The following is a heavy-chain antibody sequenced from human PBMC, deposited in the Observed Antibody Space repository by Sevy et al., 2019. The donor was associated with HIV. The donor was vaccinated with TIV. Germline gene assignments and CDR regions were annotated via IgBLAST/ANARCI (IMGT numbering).Heavy chain of an antibody. CDR3: ARHAPYSSSSEGGDYFDY. D-gene: IGHD6-6*01. V-gene: IGHV4-39*01. J-gene: IGHJ4*02. CDR2: IYYSGST. Sequence: SDTLSLTCTVSGGSISSSSYYWGWIRQPPGKGLEWIGSIYYSGSTYYNPSLKSRVTISVDTSKNQFSLKLSSVTAADTAVYYCARHAPYSSSSEGGDYFDYWGQGTLVTVSS. CDR1: GGSISSSSYY.